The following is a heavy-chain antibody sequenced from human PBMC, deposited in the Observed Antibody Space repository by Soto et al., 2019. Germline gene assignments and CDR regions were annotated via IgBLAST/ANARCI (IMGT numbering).Heavy chain of an antibody. CDR1: GGSISSYY. CDR3: ARAELGSTIGYYYYYMDV. CDR2: IYYSGST. D-gene: IGHD3-9*01. J-gene: IGHJ6*03. V-gene: IGHV4-59*01. Sequence: SETQSLTCPVSGGSISSYYWSWIRQPPGKGLEWIGYIYYSGSTNYNPSLKSRVTISVDTSKNQFSLKLSSVTAADTAVYYCARAELGSTIGYYYYYMDVWGKGTTVTVSS.